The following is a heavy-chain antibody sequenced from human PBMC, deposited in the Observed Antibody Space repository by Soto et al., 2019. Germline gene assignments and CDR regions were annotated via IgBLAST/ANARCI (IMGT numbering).Heavy chain of an antibody. Sequence: QVQLVQSGAEVKKPGSSVNVSCKASGGTFSSYAISWLRQAPGQGPEWMGGVVPILETTIYAQKFLGRMTITADESTTTVFMELRGLTSEDTAVYYCAKDGGRDGYSCAILYFAMDVWGRGTTVTVSS. CDR3: AKDGGRDGYSCAILYFAMDV. D-gene: IGHD4-4*01. V-gene: IGHV1-69*01. CDR2: VVPILETT. CDR1: GGTFSSYA. J-gene: IGHJ6*01.